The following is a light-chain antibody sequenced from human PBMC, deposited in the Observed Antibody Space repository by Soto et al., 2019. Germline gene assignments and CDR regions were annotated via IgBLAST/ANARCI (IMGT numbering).Light chain of an antibody. CDR2: DAS. CDR3: QQYNSYWT. Sequence: EIVLTQSPATLSLSPGERATLSCRASQSVTNSLAWYQQKPGQAPRLLVYDASNRATGITTRFSGSGSGTGFTLTISSLQPDDFATYYCQQYNSYWTFGQGTKVDI. V-gene: IGKV3-11*01. CDR1: QSVTNS. J-gene: IGKJ1*01.